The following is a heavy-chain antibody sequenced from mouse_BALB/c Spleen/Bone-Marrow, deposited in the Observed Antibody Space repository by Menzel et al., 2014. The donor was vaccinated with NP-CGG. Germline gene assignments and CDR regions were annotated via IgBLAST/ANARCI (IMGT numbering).Heavy chain of an antibody. CDR1: GYTFTSYW. Sequence: VQRVESGAELAKPGASVKMSCKASGYTFTSYWMHWVKQRPGQGLEWIGYINPSTGYTEYNQKFKDKATLTADKSSSTAYMQLSSLTSEDSAVCYCARSRDGYDSFAYWGQGTPVTVSA. J-gene: IGHJ3*01. CDR3: ARSRDGYDSFAY. D-gene: IGHD2-2*01. CDR2: INPSTGYT. V-gene: IGHV1-7*01.